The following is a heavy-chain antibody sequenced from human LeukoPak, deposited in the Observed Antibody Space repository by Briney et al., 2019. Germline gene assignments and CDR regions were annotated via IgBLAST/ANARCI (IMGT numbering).Heavy chain of an antibody. CDR3: AKDPGITMIVVAPGAYYFDY. V-gene: IGHV3-23*01. CDR1: GLSFSSYA. D-gene: IGHD3-22*01. J-gene: IGHJ4*02. Sequence: GGSLRLSCVASGLSFSSYAMSWVRQAPGKGLEWVSAISGSGGSTYYADSVKGRFTISRDISKNTLYLQMNSLRAEDTAVYYCAKDPGITMIVVAPGAYYFDYWGQGTLVTVSS. CDR2: ISGSGGST.